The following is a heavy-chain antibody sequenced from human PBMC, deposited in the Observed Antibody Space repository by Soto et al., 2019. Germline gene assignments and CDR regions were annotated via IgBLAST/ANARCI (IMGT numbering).Heavy chain of an antibody. Sequence: SVQVSCKASGFTFTSSAMQWVRQARGQRLEWIGWIVVGSGNTNYAQKFQERVTITRDMSTSTAYMELSSLRSEDTAVYYCATSAPGVNSSGYFDYYGMDVWGQGTTVTVSS. CDR1: GFTFTSSA. D-gene: IGHD3-22*01. V-gene: IGHV1-58*02. CDR3: ATSAPGVNSSGYFDYYGMDV. J-gene: IGHJ6*02. CDR2: IVVGSGNT.